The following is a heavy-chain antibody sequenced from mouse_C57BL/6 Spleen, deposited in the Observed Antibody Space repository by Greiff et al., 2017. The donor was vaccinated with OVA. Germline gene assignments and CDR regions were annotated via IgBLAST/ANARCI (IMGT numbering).Heavy chain of an antibody. D-gene: IGHD4-1*01. CDR3: ARSLNWAYAMDY. V-gene: IGHV7-3*01. J-gene: IGHJ4*01. Sequence: EVKLLESGGGLVQPGGSLSLSCAASGFTFTDYYMRWVRQPPGQALEWLGFISNNANGYTTEYSASVKGRFTISRDTSQSTLYLQMNALRAEDSATYYCARSLNWAYAMDYWGQGTSVTVSS. CDR1: GFTFTDYY. CDR2: ISNNANGYTT.